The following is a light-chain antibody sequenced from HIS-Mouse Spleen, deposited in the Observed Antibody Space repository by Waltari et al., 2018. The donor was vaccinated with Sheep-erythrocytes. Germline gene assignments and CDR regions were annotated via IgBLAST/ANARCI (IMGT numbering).Light chain of an antibody. Sequence: QSALTQPASVSGSPGPSIPLSCTGTSSDVGSYNLVSWYQQHPGKAPKLMIYEGSKRPSGVSNRFSGSKSGNTASLTISGLQAEDEADYYCCSYAGSSTLVFGGGTKLTVL. CDR1: SSDVGSYNL. CDR2: EGS. CDR3: CSYAGSSTLV. V-gene: IGLV2-23*01. J-gene: IGLJ2*01.